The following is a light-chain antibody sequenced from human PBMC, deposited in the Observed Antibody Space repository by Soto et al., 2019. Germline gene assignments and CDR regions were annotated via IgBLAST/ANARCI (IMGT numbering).Light chain of an antibody. CDR2: AAS. CDR1: QSISSY. Sequence: DIQMTQSPSSLSASVGDRVTITCRASQSISSYLNWYQQKPGKAPKLLIYAASSLQSGVPSRFSGSGSGTDFTLTISSLQPEDFATYYCQQSYSTLFTFGPETKVVIK. J-gene: IGKJ3*01. V-gene: IGKV1-39*01. CDR3: QQSYSTLFT.